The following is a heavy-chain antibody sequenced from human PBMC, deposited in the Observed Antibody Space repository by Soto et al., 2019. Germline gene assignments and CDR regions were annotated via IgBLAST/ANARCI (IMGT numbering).Heavy chain of an antibody. CDR2: IFSNDEK. J-gene: IGHJ5*02. D-gene: IGHD3-10*01. CDR1: GFSLSNTRMG. V-gene: IGHV2-26*01. Sequence: QVTLKESGPVLVKPTETLTLTCTVSGFSLSNTRMGVSWIRQPPGKALEWLAHIFSNDEKSHSTSLKSRLTISKDTSKSQVVLSMTNMDPVDTATYYCTRIEKGSATYTWGQGTLVTVSS. CDR3: TRIEKGSATYT.